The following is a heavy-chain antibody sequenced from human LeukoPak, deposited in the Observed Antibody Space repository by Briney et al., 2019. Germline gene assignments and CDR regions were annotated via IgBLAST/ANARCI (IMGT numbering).Heavy chain of an antibody. V-gene: IGHV1-24*01. CDR3: ATDGPLGVLMVYAISY. D-gene: IGHD2-8*01. Sequence: ALVKVSCKVSGYTLTELSMHWVRQAPGKGLEWMGGFDPEDGETIYAQKFQGRVTMTEDTSTDTAYMELSSLRSEDTAVYYCATDGPLGVLMVYAISYWGQGTLVTVSS. CDR2: FDPEDGET. J-gene: IGHJ4*02. CDR1: GYTLTELS.